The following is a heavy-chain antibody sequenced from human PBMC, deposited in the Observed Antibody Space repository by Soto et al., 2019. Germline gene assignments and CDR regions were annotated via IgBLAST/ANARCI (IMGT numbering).Heavy chain of an antibody. Sequence: QVQLQESGPGLVKPSGTLSLTCDVSGASIISSGWWSWVRQPPGEGLEWIGQIHHSGSTNYNPSLTSRVTVSVDKSKNQFSLKVTSVTAADTAVYYCARGGYYFYMDVWGKGTTVTVSS. V-gene: IGHV4-4*02. D-gene: IGHD1-26*01. J-gene: IGHJ6*03. CDR3: ARGGYYFYMDV. CDR2: IHHSGST. CDR1: GASIISSGW.